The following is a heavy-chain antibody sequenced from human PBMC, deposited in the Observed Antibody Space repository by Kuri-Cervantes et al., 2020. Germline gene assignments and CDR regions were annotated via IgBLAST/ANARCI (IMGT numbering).Heavy chain of an antibody. CDR2: IIPIFGTA. J-gene: IGHJ5*02. CDR3: ARGRDYNFWSGYLGWFDP. CDR1: GGTFSSYA. V-gene: IGHV1-69*05. Sequence: SVKVSCKASGGTFSSYAISWVRQAPGQGLEWMGGIIPIFGTANYAQKFQGRVTITTDESTSTAYMELSSLRSEDTAVYYCARGRDYNFWSGYLGWFDPWGQGTLVTVSS. D-gene: IGHD3-3*01.